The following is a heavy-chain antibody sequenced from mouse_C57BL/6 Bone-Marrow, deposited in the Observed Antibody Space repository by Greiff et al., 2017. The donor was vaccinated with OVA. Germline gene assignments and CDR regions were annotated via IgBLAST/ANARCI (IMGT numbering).Heavy chain of an antibody. J-gene: IGHJ2*01. Sequence: QVQLQQSGAELARPGASVKLSCKASGYTFTSYGISWVKQRTGQGLEWIGEISPRSGNTYYNEKFKGKATLHADKSSSTAYMELRSLTSEDSAIYFCARPYDNDYWGQGTTLTVSS. CDR1: GYTFTSYG. CDR3: ARPYDNDY. V-gene: IGHV1-81*01. D-gene: IGHD2-1*01. CDR2: ISPRSGNT.